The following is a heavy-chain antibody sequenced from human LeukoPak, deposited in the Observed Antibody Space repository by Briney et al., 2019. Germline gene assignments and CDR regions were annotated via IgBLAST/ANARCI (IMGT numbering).Heavy chain of an antibody. CDR2: INSDGSIT. CDR3: ARVRATFSPHFDN. Sequence: PGGSLRLSCAASGFIFSSYWMHWVRQAPGKGLMWVSRINSDGSITNHADSVKGRFTISRDNAKNTLYLQMNSLRAEDTAVYYCARVRATFSPHFDNWGQGTLVTVSS. D-gene: IGHD5-12*01. V-gene: IGHV3-74*01. CDR1: GFIFSSYW. J-gene: IGHJ4*02.